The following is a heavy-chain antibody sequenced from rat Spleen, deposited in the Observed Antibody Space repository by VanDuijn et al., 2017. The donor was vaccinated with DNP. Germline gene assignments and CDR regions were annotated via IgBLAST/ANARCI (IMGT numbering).Heavy chain of an antibody. Sequence: EVQLVESGGGPVQPGRSLKISCIASGFIFSNYWMTWIRQAPGKGLEWVASITDTGAGTYYSDSVKGRFSISRDNAKSTLYLQLNSLRSEDTATYYCTSNPHIRTAAPFDYWGQGVMVTVSS. D-gene: IGHD3-8*01. J-gene: IGHJ2*01. CDR1: GFIFSNYW. V-gene: IGHV5-31*01. CDR3: TSNPHIRTAAPFDY. CDR2: ITDTGAGT.